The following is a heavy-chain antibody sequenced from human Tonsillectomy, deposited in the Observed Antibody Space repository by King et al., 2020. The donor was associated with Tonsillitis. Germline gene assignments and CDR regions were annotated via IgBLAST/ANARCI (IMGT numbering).Heavy chain of an antibody. J-gene: IGHJ4*02. CDR1: GITFSNYG. CDR2: ISSDGSDK. CDR3: AKDRSRFYFDY. Sequence: VQLVESGGGVAQPGRSLRLSCAASGITFSNYGMHWVRQAPGKGLEWVAVISSDGSDKNYADSVKGRFTISRDNSKNTVYLQMNSLRAKDTAVYYCAKDRSRFYFDYWGQGTLVTVSS. V-gene: IGHV3-30*18.